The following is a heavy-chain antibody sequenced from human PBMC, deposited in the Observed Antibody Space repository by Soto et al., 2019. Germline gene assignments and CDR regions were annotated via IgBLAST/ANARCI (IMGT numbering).Heavy chain of an antibody. CDR1: GGSISSSGYY. CDR2: FYYSGST. CDR3: ARQGSRVRGPPYC. J-gene: IGHJ4*02. D-gene: IGHD3-10*01. Sequence: QVQLQESGPGLVKPSETLSLTCSVSGGSISSSGYYWGWIRQPPRKGLEWIGSFYYSGSTSYNPSLRSRATISVDTSKNQFSLKLSSVAAADTAVYYCARQGSRVRGPPYCWGQGILVTVSS. V-gene: IGHV4-39*01.